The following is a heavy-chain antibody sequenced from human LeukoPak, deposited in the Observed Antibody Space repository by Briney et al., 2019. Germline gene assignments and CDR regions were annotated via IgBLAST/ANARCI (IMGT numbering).Heavy chain of an antibody. V-gene: IGHV1-69*05. CDR3: ARPRQDDFWSGTLAS. J-gene: IGHJ5*01. Sequence: ASVKVSCKASGGTLSSYAISWVRQAPGQGLEWMGRIIPIFGTANYAQKFQGRVTITTDESTSTAYMELSSLRSEDTAVYYCARPRQDDFWSGTLASWGQGTLVTVSS. D-gene: IGHD3-3*01. CDR2: IIPIFGTA. CDR1: GGTLSSYA.